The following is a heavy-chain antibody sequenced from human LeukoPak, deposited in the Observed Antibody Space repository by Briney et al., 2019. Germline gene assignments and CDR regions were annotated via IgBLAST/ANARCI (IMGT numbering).Heavy chain of an antibody. D-gene: IGHD1-20*01. V-gene: IGHV1-46*01. CDR3: ASGGGITGTTGAFDI. CDR2: INPSGGST. Sequence: ASVKASCKASGYTFTSYYMHWVRQAPGQGLEWMGIINPSGGSTSYAQKFQGRVTMTRDTSTSTVYMELSSLRSEDTAVYYCASGGGITGTTGAFDIWGQGTMVTVSS. CDR1: GYTFTSYY. J-gene: IGHJ3*02.